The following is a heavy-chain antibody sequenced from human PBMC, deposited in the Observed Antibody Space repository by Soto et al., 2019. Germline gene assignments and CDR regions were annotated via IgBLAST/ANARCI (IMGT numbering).Heavy chain of an antibody. Sequence: QVQLVESGGGVVQPGRSLRLSCAASGFPFTSYGMHWVREGPGKGLEWLAVISYDGSNKFYADSVKGRFTISRDNSKKPLYLQITSLRPEDTALYYCVGGKYYFDYRGQGTLVIVSS. CDR2: ISYDGSNK. J-gene: IGHJ4*02. CDR3: VGGKYYFDY. D-gene: IGHD3-10*01. V-gene: IGHV3-30*03. CDR1: GFPFTSYG.